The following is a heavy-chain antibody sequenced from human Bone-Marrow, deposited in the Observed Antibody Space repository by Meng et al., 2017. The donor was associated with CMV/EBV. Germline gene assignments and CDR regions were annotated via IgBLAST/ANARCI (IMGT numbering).Heavy chain of an antibody. J-gene: IGHJ6*01. D-gene: IGHD1-7*01. Sequence: SVKVSCKASGGTFSSYTISWVRQAPGQGLEWMGGIIPILGIANYAQKFQGRVTITADKSTSTAYMELNSLRSEDTAVYYCARGPRWNYGFYYYYGMDVWGQGTTVTGSS. V-gene: IGHV1-69*10. CDR2: IIPILGIA. CDR1: GGTFSSYT. CDR3: ARGPRWNYGFYYYYGMDV.